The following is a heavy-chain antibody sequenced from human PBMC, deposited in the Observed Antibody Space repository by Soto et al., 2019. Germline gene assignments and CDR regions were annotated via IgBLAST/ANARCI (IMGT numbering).Heavy chain of an antibody. V-gene: IGHV1-18*01. D-gene: IGHD6-19*01. Sequence: ASAEVCCKASSYTVTSSGITVVRQDPGQGLEWMGWISAYNGNTNYAQKLQGRVTMTTDTSTSTAYMELRSLRSDDTAVYYCARDLLIGSGWHIDYWGQGTLVTVSS. J-gene: IGHJ4*02. CDR1: SYTVTSSG. CDR2: ISAYNGNT. CDR3: ARDLLIGSGWHIDY.